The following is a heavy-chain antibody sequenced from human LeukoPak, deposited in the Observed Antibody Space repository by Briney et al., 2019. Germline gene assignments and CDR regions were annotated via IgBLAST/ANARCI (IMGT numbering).Heavy chain of an antibody. V-gene: IGHV4-34*01. CDR2: IYHSGST. CDR3: ARIPIVVVPAAAGFDY. J-gene: IGHJ4*02. CDR1: GFTFSSYA. Sequence: GSLRLSCAASGFTFSSYAMHWVRQPPGKGLEWIGEIYHSGSTNYNPSLKSRVTISVDTSKNQFSLKLSSVTAADTAVYYCARIPIVVVPAAAGFDYWGQGTLVTVSS. D-gene: IGHD2-2*01.